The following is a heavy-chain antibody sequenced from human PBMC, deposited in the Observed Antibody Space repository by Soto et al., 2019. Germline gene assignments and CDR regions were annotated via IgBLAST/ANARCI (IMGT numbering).Heavy chain of an antibody. CDR2: ISAYNGNT. V-gene: IGHV1-18*01. Sequence: ASVKVACKTSGYTFTSYGISWVRQDPGQGLEWMGWISAYNGNTNYAQKLQGRVTMTTDTSTSTAYMELRSLRSDDTAVYYCARRRTTREYYYMDVWGKGTTVTVSS. J-gene: IGHJ6*03. CDR3: ARRRTTREYYYMDV. CDR1: GYTFTSYG. D-gene: IGHD4-17*01.